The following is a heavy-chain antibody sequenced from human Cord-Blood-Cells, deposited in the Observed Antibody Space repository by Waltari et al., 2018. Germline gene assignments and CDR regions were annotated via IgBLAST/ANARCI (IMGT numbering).Heavy chain of an antibody. CDR1: GYTFTGYY. Sequence: QVQLVQSGAEVKKPGASVKVSCKASGYTFTGYYMHWVRQAPGQGLEWMGRINPNSGGTSYAQKFQGRVTMTRDTSINTAYMELSRLRSDDTAVYYCARAPRGDDYGDYWGQGTLVTVSS. D-gene: IGHD3-16*01. CDR2: INPNSGGT. V-gene: IGHV1-2*06. CDR3: ARAPRGDDYGDY. J-gene: IGHJ4*02.